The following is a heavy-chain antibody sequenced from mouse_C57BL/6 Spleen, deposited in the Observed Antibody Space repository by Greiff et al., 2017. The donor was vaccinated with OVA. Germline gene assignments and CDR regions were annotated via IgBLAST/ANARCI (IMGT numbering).Heavy chain of an antibody. Sequence: EVKLMESGGGLVQPKGSLKLSCAASGFTFNTYAMHWVRQAPGKGLECVSLLRSKSINYSTYYADSVKDRFTISRDDSQSMLYLQMNNLKTEDTAMYYCVRGAQLVYYYAMDYWGQGTSVTVSS. D-gene: IGHD4-1*02. CDR2: LRSKSINYST. V-gene: IGHV10-3*01. CDR1: GFTFNTYA. CDR3: VRGAQLVYYYAMDY. J-gene: IGHJ4*01.